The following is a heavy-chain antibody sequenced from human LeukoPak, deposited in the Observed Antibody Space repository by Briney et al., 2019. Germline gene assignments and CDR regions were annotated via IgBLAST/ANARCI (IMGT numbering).Heavy chain of an antibody. CDR2: ISYDGSNK. CDR3: ASASTYCGSIGCPTGNY. Sequence: GGSLRLSCAASGFTFSSYAMHWVRQAPGKGLEWVAVISYDGSNKYYVDSVKGRFTISRDNSKNMLYLQMGSLRAEDMAVYYCASASTYCGSIGCPTGNYWGRGTLVTVSS. V-gene: IGHV3-30*14. D-gene: IGHD2-2*01. CDR1: GFTFSSYA. J-gene: IGHJ4*02.